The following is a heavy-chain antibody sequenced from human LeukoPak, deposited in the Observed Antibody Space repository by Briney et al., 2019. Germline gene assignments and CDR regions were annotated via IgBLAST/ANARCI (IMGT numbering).Heavy chain of an antibody. J-gene: IGHJ5*02. Sequence: SQTLSLTCAISGDSVSSNSAAWNWIRQSPSRGLEWLGRTYYRSKWYNDYAVSVKSRITIDPDTSKNQFSLRLNSVTPEDTAVYYCARFVVGATSSWFDPWGQGTLVTVSS. D-gene: IGHD1-26*01. V-gene: IGHV6-1*01. CDR1: GDSVSSNSAA. CDR2: TYYRSKWYN. CDR3: ARFVVGATSSWFDP.